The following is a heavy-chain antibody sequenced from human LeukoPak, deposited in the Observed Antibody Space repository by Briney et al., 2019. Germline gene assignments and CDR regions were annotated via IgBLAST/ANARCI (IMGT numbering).Heavy chain of an antibody. D-gene: IGHD3-22*01. CDR3: ASCSSGYNDAFDI. J-gene: IGHJ3*02. CDR1: GYTFTGYY. V-gene: IGHV1-2*02. Sequence: ASVKVSCKASGYTFTGYYMHWVRQAPGQGLEWMGWINPNSGGTNYAQKFQGRVTMTRDTSISTAYMELSRLRSEDTAVYYCASCSSGYNDAFDIWGQGTMVTVSS. CDR2: INPNSGGT.